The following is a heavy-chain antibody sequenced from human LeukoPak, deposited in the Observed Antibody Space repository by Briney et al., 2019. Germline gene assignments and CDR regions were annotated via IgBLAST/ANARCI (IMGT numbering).Heavy chain of an antibody. CDR3: ARTYCSTNACPFDH. D-gene: IGHD2-2*01. CDR2: IYTSGTT. J-gene: IGHJ4*02. V-gene: IGHV4-4*07. Sequence: SETLSLTCTVSGGSISSYYWSWIRQPAGKGLEWIGHIYTSGTTNYNPSLKSRVTISVDTSKNQFSLKLSSVTAADTAIYYCARTYCSTNACPFDHWGQGTLVTVSS. CDR1: GGSISSYY.